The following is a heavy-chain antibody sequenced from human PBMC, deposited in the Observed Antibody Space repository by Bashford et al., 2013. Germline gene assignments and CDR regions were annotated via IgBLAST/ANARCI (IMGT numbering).Heavy chain of an antibody. CDR3: ARWSNSDAFDF. Sequence: WVRQAPGQRLEWMGWINAGNGNTKYSQKFQGRVTITRDTSASTAYMELSSLRSEDTAVYYCARWSNSDAFDFWGQGTMVTVSS. CDR2: INAGNGNT. D-gene: IGHD1-7*01. V-gene: IGHV1-3*01. J-gene: IGHJ3*01.